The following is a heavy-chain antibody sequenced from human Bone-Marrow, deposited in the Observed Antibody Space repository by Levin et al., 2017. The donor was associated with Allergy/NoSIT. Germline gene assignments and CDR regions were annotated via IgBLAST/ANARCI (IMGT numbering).Heavy chain of an antibody. CDR3: ARVFYFDSSGYYDP. CDR1: GFNFNLYG. CDR2: ISGHNGKT. J-gene: IGHJ5*02. Sequence: ASVKVSCKTSGFNFNLYGIIWVRQAPGQGLEWMGWISGHNGKTDYAQKFQGRVSMTTDTSTSTAYMELRNLRSDDTPMFYCARVFYFDSSGYYDPWGQGTLVTVSS. D-gene: IGHD3-22*01. V-gene: IGHV1-18*01.